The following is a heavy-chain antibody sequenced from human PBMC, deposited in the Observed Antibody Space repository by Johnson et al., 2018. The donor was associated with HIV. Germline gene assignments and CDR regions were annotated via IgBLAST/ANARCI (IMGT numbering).Heavy chain of an antibody. V-gene: IGHV3-15*01. CDR3: STGYVRVVAGAMLLPLHDAFDI. J-gene: IGHJ3*02. D-gene: IGHD2-15*01. Sequence: VQLVESGGGLIQPGGSLRLSCAASGFTFSNAWMSWVRQAPGKGLEWVGRIKSESDGGTTDYPTPVKGRFTISRDDSKNMLYLEMNSLKIEDTAVYYCSTGYVRVVAGAMLLPLHDAFDIWGQGTMVTFSS. CDR2: IKSESDGGTT. CDR1: GFTFSNAW.